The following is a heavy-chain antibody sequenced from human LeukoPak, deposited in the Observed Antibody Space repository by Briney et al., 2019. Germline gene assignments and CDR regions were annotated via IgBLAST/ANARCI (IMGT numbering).Heavy chain of an antibody. V-gene: IGHV4-34*11. CDR2: VYHSGTT. Sequence: SETLSLTCAVYGGSFSGYYWGWNRQSPGKGLEWIGNVYHSGTTYYNPSLKSRATISVDTSKNQFSLNLSSVTAADTAVYYCARVTHYYDSGSYPYWGQGTLVTVSS. J-gene: IGHJ4*02. D-gene: IGHD3-10*01. CDR1: GGSFSGYY. CDR3: ARVTHYYDSGSYPY.